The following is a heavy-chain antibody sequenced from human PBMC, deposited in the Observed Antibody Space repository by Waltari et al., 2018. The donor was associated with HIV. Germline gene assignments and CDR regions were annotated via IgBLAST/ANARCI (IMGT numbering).Heavy chain of an antibody. CDR2: IYYSGST. D-gene: IGHD6-19*01. J-gene: IGHJ4*02. CDR1: GGSISSYY. Sequence: QVQLQESGPGLVKPSETLSLTCTVSGGSISSYYWSWIRQPPGKGLEWIGYIYYSGSTNYNPSLKSRVTISVDTSKNQFSLKLSSVTAADTAVYYCARQGNGWFDYWGQGTLVTVSS. CDR3: ARQGNGWFDY. V-gene: IGHV4-59*01.